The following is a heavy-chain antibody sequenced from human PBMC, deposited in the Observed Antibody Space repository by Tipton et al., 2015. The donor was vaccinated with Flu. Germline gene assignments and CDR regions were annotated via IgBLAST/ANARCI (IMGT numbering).Heavy chain of an antibody. CDR1: GFTFSSYG. Sequence: SLRLSCAASGFTFSSYGMHWVRQAPGKGLEWVSVISYDGSNKYYADSVKGRFTISRDNSKNTLYLQMNSLRAEDTAVYYCAKDARFLEWLYQYFDYWGQGTLVTVSS. CDR2: ISYDGSNK. J-gene: IGHJ4*02. CDR3: AKDARFLEWLYQYFDY. V-gene: IGHV3-30*18. D-gene: IGHD3-3*01.